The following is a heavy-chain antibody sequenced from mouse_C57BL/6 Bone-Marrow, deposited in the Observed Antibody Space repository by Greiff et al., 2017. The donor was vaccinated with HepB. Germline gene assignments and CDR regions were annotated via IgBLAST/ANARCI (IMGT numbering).Heavy chain of an antibody. CDR2: IDPENGDT. V-gene: IGHV14-4*01. J-gene: IGHJ2*01. CDR3: TTLVYYDYDGYFDY. Sequence: VQLQQSGAELVRPGASVKLSCTASGFTFKDDYMHWVKQRPEQGLEWIGWIDPENGDTEYASKFQGKATITADTSSNTAYLQLSSLTSEDTAIYYCTTLVYYDYDGYFDYWGKGTTLTVSS. CDR1: GFTFKDDY. D-gene: IGHD2-4*01.